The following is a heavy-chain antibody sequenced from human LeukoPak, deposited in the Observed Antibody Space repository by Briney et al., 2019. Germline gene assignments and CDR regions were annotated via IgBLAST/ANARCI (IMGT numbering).Heavy chain of an antibody. D-gene: IGHD3-10*01. J-gene: IGHJ3*02. CDR2: IYPGDSDT. V-gene: IGHV5-51*01. CDR1: GYSFTGYW. CDR3: ARRGYYGSGSYYAFDI. Sequence: GESLKISCKGSGYSFTGYWIGWVRQMPGKGLEWMGIIYPGDSDTRYSPSFQGQVTISADKSISTAYLRWSSLKASDTAMYYCARRGYYGSGSYYAFDIWGQGTMVTVSS.